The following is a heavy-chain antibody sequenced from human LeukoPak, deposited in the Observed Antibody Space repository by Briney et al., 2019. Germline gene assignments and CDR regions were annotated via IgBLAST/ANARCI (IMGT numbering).Heavy chain of an antibody. CDR2: IIPIFGTA. CDR3: ARGGSEYQLLNWFDP. D-gene: IGHD2-2*01. J-gene: IGHJ5*02. V-gene: IGHV1-69*06. Sequence: SVKISCKASGGTFSSYAISWVRQAPGQGLEWMGGIIPIFGTANYAQKFQGRVTITADKSTSTAYMELSSLRSEDTAVYYCARGGSEYQLLNWFDPWGQGTLVTVSS. CDR1: GGTFSSYA.